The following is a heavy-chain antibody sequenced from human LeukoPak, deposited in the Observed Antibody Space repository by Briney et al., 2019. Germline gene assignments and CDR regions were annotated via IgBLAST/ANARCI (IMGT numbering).Heavy chain of an antibody. D-gene: IGHD6-13*01. CDR2: INSDGSST. Sequence: GGSLRLSCAASGFTFSNYWIHWVRQAPGKGLVWVSRINSDGSSTSYADSVKGRFTISRDNAKNTLSLQMNSLRDEDTAVYYCAKGKGSSWYIFDYWGQGTLVTVSS. CDR1: GFTFSNYW. J-gene: IGHJ4*02. CDR3: AKGKGSSWYIFDY. V-gene: IGHV3-74*01.